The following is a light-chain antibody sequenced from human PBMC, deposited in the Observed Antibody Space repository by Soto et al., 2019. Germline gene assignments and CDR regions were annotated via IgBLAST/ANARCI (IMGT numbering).Light chain of an antibody. CDR2: DVS. CDR1: SSDVGGYNY. Sequence: QSVLTQPASVSGSPGQSITISCTGTSSDVGGYNYVSWYQQHPGKAPKLMIYDVSNRPSGVSNRFSGSKSGNTASLTISGLQAEDEADYYCSSYTISSTGYVFGTGTKVTV. J-gene: IGLJ1*01. CDR3: SSYTISSTGYV. V-gene: IGLV2-14*01.